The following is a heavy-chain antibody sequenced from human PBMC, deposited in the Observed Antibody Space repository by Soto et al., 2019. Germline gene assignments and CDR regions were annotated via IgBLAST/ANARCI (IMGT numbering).Heavy chain of an antibody. CDR1: GYTFTSYG. J-gene: IGHJ6*02. D-gene: IGHD2-2*01. Sequence: ASVKVSCKASGYTFTSYGISWVRQAPGQGLEWMGWISAYNGNTNYAQKLQGRVTMTTDTSTSTAYMELRSLRSDDTAVYYCARDGPEQGYYYYGMDVWGQGTTVTVSS. V-gene: IGHV1-18*01. CDR2: ISAYNGNT. CDR3: ARDGPEQGYYYYGMDV.